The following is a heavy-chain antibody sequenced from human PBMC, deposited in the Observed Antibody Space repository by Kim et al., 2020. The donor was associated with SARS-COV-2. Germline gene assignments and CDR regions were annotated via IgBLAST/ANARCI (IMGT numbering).Heavy chain of an antibody. CDR3: ARDRHPSGLYGDL. CDR1: GFTFSDYE. V-gene: IGHV3-48*03. CDR2: IDYSGSTI. J-gene: IGHJ4*02. D-gene: IGHD3-16*01. Sequence: GGSLRLSCAASGFTFSDYEMNWVRQAPGKGLEWVSYIDYSGSTIYYADSVKGRFTISRDNAKNSLYLQLNSLRADDTAVYYCARDRHPSGLYGDLRGQGTLVTVSS.